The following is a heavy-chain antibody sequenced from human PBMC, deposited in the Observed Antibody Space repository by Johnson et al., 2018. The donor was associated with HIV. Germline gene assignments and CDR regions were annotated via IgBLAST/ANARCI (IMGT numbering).Heavy chain of an antibody. D-gene: IGHD6-19*01. CDR1: GFTFDDYA. CDR3: AKARVRYSSDVDALDI. CDR2: ISWNSDNI. J-gene: IGHJ3*02. V-gene: IGHV3-9*01. Sequence: EVQLVESGGGLVQPGRSLRLSCAASGFTFDDYAMHWVRQAPGKGLEWVSGISWNSDNIAYADSVRGRVTIARDNAKNSLHLQMNSLRAEDTAFYYCAKARVRYSSDVDALDIWGQGTMVTVSS.